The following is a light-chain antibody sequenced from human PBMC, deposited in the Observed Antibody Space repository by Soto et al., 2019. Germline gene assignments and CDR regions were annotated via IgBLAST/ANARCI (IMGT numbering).Light chain of an antibody. J-gene: IGLJ3*02. CDR1: SSDVGLYDF. CDR2: EVS. CDR3: CSYTASDLWV. V-gene: IGLV2-14*01. Sequence: QSALTQPASVSGSPGQSITISCTGASSDVGLYDFVSWYQHHPGKAPKLLIFEVSYRPSGVSSRFSGSKSGNTASLTISGLQADDEADYFCCSYTASDLWVFGGGTKVTVL.